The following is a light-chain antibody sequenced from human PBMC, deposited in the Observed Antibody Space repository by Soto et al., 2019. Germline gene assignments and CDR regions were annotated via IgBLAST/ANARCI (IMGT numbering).Light chain of an antibody. V-gene: IGKV1-27*01. CDR3: QKYNTAPFS. CDR2: AAS. CDR1: QGIGNY. J-gene: IGKJ4*01. Sequence: DIQMTQSPSSLSASVGDRVTITCRASQGIGNYLAWYQQKPGKVPKLLIYAASTWQSGVPSRFSGSGSGIDFTLTISGLQPEDVATYYCQKYNTAPFSFGGGTKGEIK.